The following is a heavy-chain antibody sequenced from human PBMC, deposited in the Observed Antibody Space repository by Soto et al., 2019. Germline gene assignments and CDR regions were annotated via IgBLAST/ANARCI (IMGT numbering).Heavy chain of an antibody. CDR1: GFTFSHYE. J-gene: IGHJ6*02. D-gene: IGHD3-22*01. Sequence: EVQLVESGGGLVEPGGSLRLSCAASGFTFSHYEINWVRQAPGKGLEWVSHISTGGSSIYYADSVKGRFTISRDNGKNSLFLQMNTLRAEDTAIYNCARHGYDESSGHHYNHYAMDVWGQGTKVTVSS. CDR3: ARHGYDESSGHHYNHYAMDV. CDR2: ISTGGSSI. V-gene: IGHV3-48*03.